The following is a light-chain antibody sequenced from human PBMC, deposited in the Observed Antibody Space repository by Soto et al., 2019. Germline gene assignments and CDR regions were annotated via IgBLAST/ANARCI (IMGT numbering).Light chain of an antibody. CDR3: QQYYSYPLT. CDR1: ERIYSY. Sequence: AIRMTQSPSSLSASTGDRVTIICRASERIYSYLAWYQQKPGKAPKLLIYATSTLQSGVPSRFSGGGSGTXXXXXXXXLQSEDFATYYCQQYYSYPLTFGGGTKVEIK. V-gene: IGKV1-8*01. J-gene: IGKJ4*01. CDR2: ATS.